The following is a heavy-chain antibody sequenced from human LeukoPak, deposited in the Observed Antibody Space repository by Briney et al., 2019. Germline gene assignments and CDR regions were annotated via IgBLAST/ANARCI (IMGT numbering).Heavy chain of an antibody. CDR2: ISYDGSNK. D-gene: IGHD2-15*01. CDR3: ARDVEHRCSGGSCLLDY. Sequence: PGGSLRLSCAASGFTFSSYAMHWVRQAPGKGLEWVAVISYDGSNKYYADSVKGRFTISRDNSKNTLYLQMNSLRAEDTAVYYCARDVEHRCSGGSCLLDYWGQGTLVTVSS. CDR1: GFTFSSYA. J-gene: IGHJ4*02. V-gene: IGHV3-30-3*01.